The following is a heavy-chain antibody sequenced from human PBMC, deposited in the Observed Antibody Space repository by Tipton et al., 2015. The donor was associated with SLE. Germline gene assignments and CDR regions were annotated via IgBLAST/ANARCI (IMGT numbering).Heavy chain of an antibody. CDR1: GGSISSYY. D-gene: IGHD1-7*01. CDR3: ARGGFITGTTGAFDI. J-gene: IGHJ3*02. V-gene: IGHV4-4*07. Sequence: TLSLTCTVSGGSISSYYWCWNRQPPGEGLGWIGRIYTSGSTNYNPSPHSRVTMSVDTSTNQFSLKLSSVTAADTAVYYCARGGFITGTTGAFDIWGQGTMVTVSS. CDR2: IYTSGST.